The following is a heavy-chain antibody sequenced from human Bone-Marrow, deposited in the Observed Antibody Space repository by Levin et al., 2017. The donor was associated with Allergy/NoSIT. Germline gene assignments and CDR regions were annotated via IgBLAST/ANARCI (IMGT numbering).Heavy chain of an antibody. CDR2: LDGSSGKT. CDR3: AKAGTTVMLDYSYLDV. Sequence: GGSLRLSCTISGFIFADYAMNWVRQAPGRGLEWVSSLDGSSGKTHYADVVKGRFTTSREYSKNTLFLQMNSLRVEDTARYYCAKAGTTVMLDYSYLDVWGEGTAVTFSS. D-gene: IGHD4-17*01. J-gene: IGHJ6*03. V-gene: IGHV3-23*01. CDR1: GFIFADYA.